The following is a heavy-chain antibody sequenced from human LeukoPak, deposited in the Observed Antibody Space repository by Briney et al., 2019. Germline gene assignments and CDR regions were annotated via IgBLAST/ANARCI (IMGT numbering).Heavy chain of an antibody. CDR2: ISGSGGST. J-gene: IGHJ4*02. CDR1: GFTFSSYA. D-gene: IGHD1-14*01. Sequence: GGSLRLSCAASGFTFSSYAMSWVRQAPGKGLEWVSAISGSGGSTYYADSVKGRFTISRDNSKNTLYLQMNSLRAEDTAVYYCAKGAIPPEPRFIPSDYWGQGTLVTVSS. V-gene: IGHV3-23*01. CDR3: AKGAIPPEPRFIPSDY.